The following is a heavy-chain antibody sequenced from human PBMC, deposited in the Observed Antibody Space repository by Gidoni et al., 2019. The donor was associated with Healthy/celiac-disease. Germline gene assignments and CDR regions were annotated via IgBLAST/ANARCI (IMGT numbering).Heavy chain of an antibody. J-gene: IGHJ6*02. V-gene: IGHV1-69*01. Sequence: AEVKKPGSSVTVSCKASGATFSSYAISWVRQAPGQGLAWMGGICPIFGTANYAQKPQGRVTITADESTSTAYMELSSLRSEDTAVYYCASPCPARYYYYGMDVWGQGTTVTVSS. D-gene: IGHD2-2*01. CDR2: ICPIFGTA. CDR3: ASPCPARYYYYGMDV. CDR1: GATFSSYA.